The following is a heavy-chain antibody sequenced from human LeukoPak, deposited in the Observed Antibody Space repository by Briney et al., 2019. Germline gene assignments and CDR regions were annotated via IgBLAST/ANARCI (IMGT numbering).Heavy chain of an antibody. CDR3: AREGGFDDYYYYYMDV. V-gene: IGHV1-69*06. CDR2: IIPIFGTA. J-gene: IGHJ6*03. D-gene: IGHD5-12*01. Sequence: ASVKVSCKASGGTFISYAISWVRQAPGQGLEWMGGIIPIFGTANYAQKFQGRVTITADKSTSTAYMELSSLRSEDTAVYYCAREGGFDDYYYYYMDVWGKGTTVTVSS. CDR1: GGTFISYA.